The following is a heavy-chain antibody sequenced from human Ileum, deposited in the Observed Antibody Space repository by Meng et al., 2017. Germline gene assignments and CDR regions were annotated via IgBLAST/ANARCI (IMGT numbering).Heavy chain of an antibody. Sequence: EVQVLESGGGLARPGGSLRLSCAASGFAFHYFGMSWVRQAPGKGLEWVALINGGGGLTYYADSVKGRFTISRDNSKNTLHLQMNSLRPDDTATYYCVRGVFDSWGQGTLVIVSS. V-gene: IGHV3-23*01. CDR3: VRGVFDS. CDR1: GFAFHYFG. CDR2: INGGGGLT. J-gene: IGHJ5*01.